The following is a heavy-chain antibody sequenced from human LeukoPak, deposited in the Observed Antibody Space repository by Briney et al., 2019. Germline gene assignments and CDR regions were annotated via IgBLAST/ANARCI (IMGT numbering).Heavy chain of an antibody. CDR2: IHNDGSRT. Sequence: AGGSLRLSCAASGFTLSRYWMHWVRQAPGKGLLWVSHIHNDGSRTDYADSVKGRFTISRDNAKNTLYLQMNSLRAEDTAVYYCARGGYTYGHDYWGQGTLVTVSS. D-gene: IGHD5-18*01. CDR3: ARGGYTYGHDY. V-gene: IGHV3-74*01. CDR1: GFTLSRYW. J-gene: IGHJ4*02.